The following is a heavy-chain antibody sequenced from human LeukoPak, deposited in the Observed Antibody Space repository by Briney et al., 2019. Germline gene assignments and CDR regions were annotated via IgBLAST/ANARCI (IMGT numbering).Heavy chain of an antibody. J-gene: IGHJ4*02. D-gene: IGHD2-8*02. CDR2: IYYSGTA. V-gene: IGHV4-30-4*01. CDR1: GASISSGDYL. Sequence: SETLSLTCTVSGASISSGDYLWSWIRQPPGMGLEWIGNIYYSGTAYYNPSLRSRVTVSRDTSKNQFSLNLNSVTAADTAVYYCVRVRTGSISDHWGQGILVIVSS. CDR3: VRVRTGSISDH.